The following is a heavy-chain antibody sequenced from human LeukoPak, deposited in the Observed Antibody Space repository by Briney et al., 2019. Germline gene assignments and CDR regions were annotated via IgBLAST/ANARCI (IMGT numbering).Heavy chain of an antibody. CDR1: ELTVSRNY. CDR2: IFSNGDT. Sequence: SGGSLRLSCTASELTVSRNYMRWVRQAPGKGLEWDSLIFSNGDTHYADSVKGRFTISRDTSKNTVSLQMNSLRVEDPAMYYCTRDQMNYWGQGTLVTVSS. D-gene: IGHD5-24*01. V-gene: IGHV3-53*01. CDR3: TRDQMNY. J-gene: IGHJ4*02.